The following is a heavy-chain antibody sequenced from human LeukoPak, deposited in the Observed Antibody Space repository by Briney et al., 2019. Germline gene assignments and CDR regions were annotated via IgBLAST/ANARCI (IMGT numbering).Heavy chain of an antibody. CDR3: ARVRVRCSSTSCYEGLVY. Sequence: ASVKVFCKASGYTFTGYYMHWVRQAPGQGLEWMGWINPNSGGTNYAQKFQGRVIMTRDTSISTAYMELSRLRSDDTAVYYCARVRVRCSSTSCYEGLVYWGQGTLVTVSS. D-gene: IGHD2-2*01. CDR1: GYTFTGYY. J-gene: IGHJ4*02. CDR2: INPNSGGT. V-gene: IGHV1-2*02.